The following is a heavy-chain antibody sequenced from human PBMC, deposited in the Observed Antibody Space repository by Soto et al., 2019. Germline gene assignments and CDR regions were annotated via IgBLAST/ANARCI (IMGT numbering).Heavy chain of an antibody. CDR2: INSDGNST. Sequence: EVQLVESGGGLVQPGGSLRLSCAASGFTFSPFWMHWVRQVAGKGPVWVSRINSDGNSTSYADSVKGRFTISRDDAKNTLYLQMNSLRAEDTPVYYCARGSNHFHYSGQGTLVTVSS. CDR3: ARGSNHFHY. V-gene: IGHV3-74*01. D-gene: IGHD4-4*01. J-gene: IGHJ4*02. CDR1: GFTFSPFW.